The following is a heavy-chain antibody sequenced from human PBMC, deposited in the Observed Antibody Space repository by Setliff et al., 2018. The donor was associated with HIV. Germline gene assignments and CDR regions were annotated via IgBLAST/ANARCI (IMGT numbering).Heavy chain of an antibody. V-gene: IGHV1-46*01. D-gene: IGHD6-6*01. CDR1: GYTFTSYY. CDR3: ARDKYSSSENFDY. J-gene: IGHJ4*02. CDR2: IDPMMGIT. Sequence: ASVKVSCKTSGYTFTSYYMHWIRQAPGQGLEWMGMIDPMMGITTNAQKLQGRVTMTRDTSTSTAYMELRSLRSDDTAVYYCARDKYSSSENFDYWGQGTLVTVSS.